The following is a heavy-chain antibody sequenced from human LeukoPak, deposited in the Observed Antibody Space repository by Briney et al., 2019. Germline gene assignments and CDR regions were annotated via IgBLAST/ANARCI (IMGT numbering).Heavy chain of an antibody. Sequence: SVKVSCKASGGTFSSYAISWVRQAPGQGLEWMGGIIPIFGTANYAQKFQGRVTITADKSTSTAYMELSSLRSEDTAVYYCARGGIVGANDAFDIWGQGTMVTVS. CDR2: IIPIFGTA. J-gene: IGHJ3*02. D-gene: IGHD1-26*01. CDR3: ARGGIVGANDAFDI. CDR1: GGTFSSYA. V-gene: IGHV1-69*06.